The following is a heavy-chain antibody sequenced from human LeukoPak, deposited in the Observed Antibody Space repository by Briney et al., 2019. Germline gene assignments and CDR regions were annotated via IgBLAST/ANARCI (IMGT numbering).Heavy chain of an antibody. CDR2: IHYSGSP. J-gene: IGHJ4*02. CDR3: ARHQPSSSSIDY. CDR1: GGSISPYY. Sequence: PSETLSLTCTVSGGSISPYYWSWIRQPPGKGLEWIGYIHYSGSPNYNPSLKSRAIISVDTSKNQFSLKVTSVIAADTAVYYCARHQPSSSSIDYWGQGTLVTVSS. D-gene: IGHD6-6*01. V-gene: IGHV4-59*08.